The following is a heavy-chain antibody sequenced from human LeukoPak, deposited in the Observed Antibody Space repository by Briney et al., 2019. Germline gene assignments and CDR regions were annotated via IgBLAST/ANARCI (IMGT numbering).Heavy chain of an antibody. CDR1: GFTFRAYS. CDR2: ITSTSNDM. Sequence: GGSLRLSCAASGFTFRAYSMTWFRQAPGKGLEWVSFITSTSNDMLYADSVKGRFTVSRDNAKNTLYLQMDSLTAEDTAVYYCARAAGHYFDYWGQGSLVTVSS. CDR3: ARAAGHYFDY. D-gene: IGHD3-10*01. V-gene: IGHV3-21*05. J-gene: IGHJ4*02.